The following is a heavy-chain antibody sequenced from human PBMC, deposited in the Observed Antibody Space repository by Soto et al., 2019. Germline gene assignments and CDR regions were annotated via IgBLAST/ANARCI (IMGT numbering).Heavy chain of an antibody. CDR3: AREWSTSGDLDY. V-gene: IGHV3-30-3*01. J-gene: IGHJ4*02. Sequence: QVQLVESGGGVVQPGRSLRLSCAASGFTFSSHSIQWVRKAPGKGLEWVAVISYDGSIKYYADSVKGRFTISRDNSKNTAYLQMNSRRAEDTGVFYCAREWSTSGDLDYWGQGTLVIVSS. D-gene: IGHD3-10*01. CDR1: GFTFSSHS. CDR2: ISYDGSIK.